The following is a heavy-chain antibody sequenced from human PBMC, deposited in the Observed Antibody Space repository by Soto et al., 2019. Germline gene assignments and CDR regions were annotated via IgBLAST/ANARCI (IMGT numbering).Heavy chain of an antibody. Sequence: GGSLRLSCAASGFTFSSYAMSWVRQAPGKGLEWVSAISGSGGSTYYADSVKGRFTISRDNSKNTLYLQMNSLRAEDTAVYYCAKGLFEYYYDSSGYSCCGMDVWGQGTTVTASS. CDR2: ISGSGGST. CDR1: GFTFSSYA. D-gene: IGHD3-22*01. J-gene: IGHJ6*02. CDR3: AKGLFEYYYDSSGYSCCGMDV. V-gene: IGHV3-23*01.